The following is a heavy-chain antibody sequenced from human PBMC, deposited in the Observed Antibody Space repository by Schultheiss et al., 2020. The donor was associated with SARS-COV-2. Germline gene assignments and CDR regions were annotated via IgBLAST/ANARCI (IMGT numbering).Heavy chain of an antibody. Sequence: GGSLRLSCAASGFTFSSYAMHWVRQAPGKGLEWVAVILYDGSNKYYADSVKGRFTISRDNSKNTLYLQMNSLRAEDTAVYYCARVPYQLGADYWGQGTLVTVSS. J-gene: IGHJ4*02. V-gene: IGHV3-30*04. CDR3: ARVPYQLGADY. CDR1: GFTFSSYA. CDR2: ILYDGSNK. D-gene: IGHD2-2*01.